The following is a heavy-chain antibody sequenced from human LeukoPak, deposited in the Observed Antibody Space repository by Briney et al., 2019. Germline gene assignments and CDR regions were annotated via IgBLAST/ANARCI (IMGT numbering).Heavy chain of an antibody. CDR2: IYYSGST. D-gene: IGHD3-22*01. V-gene: IGHV4-39*01. CDR1: GGSISSTSYY. CDR3: AKAGVRYFDSSGLYAFDF. J-gene: IGHJ3*01. Sequence: SETLSLTCAVSGGSISSTSYYWAWIRQPPGQGLEWIVTIYYSGSTYHNPSLKSRVTMSVDTSRNQFSLKLSSVDAADTAVYYCAKAGVRYFDSSGLYAFDFWGQGTTVTVSS.